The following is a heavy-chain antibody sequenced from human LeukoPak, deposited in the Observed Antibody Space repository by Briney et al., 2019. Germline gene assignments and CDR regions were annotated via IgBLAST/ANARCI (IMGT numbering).Heavy chain of an antibody. J-gene: IGHJ3*02. Sequence: SETLSLTCTVSGGSIRNYFWSWIRQPPGKTLEYIGYIYYSGSTNYNPSLKSRVSISVETSKNQFSLKLSSVTAADTAVYYCARVPGGIVVVNSAFDIWGQGTMVTVSS. CDR1: GGSIRNYF. CDR2: IYYSGST. CDR3: ARVPGGIVVVNSAFDI. V-gene: IGHV4-59*01. D-gene: IGHD2-15*01.